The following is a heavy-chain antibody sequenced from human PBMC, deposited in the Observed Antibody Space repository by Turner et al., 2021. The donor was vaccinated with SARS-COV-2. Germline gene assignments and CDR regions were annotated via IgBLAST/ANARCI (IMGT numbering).Heavy chain of an antibody. CDR3: ARHVLVPGAGNWFDS. Sequence: QVQLQESGPGLVKPSETLSLTCTVSGGSISSYYWSWIRQPAGKGLEWIGRIYTSGSTNYNPSLKSRVTMSVDTSKNQFSLQMDSVTAADTAVYYCARHVLVPGAGNWFDSWGQGTLVSVSS. D-gene: IGHD3-10*02. CDR1: GGSISSYY. J-gene: IGHJ5*01. CDR2: IYTSGST. V-gene: IGHV4-4*07.